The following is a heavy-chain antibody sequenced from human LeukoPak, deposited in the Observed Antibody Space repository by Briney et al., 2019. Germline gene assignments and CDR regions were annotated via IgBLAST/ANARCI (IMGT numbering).Heavy chain of an antibody. CDR1: GYTFTSYA. CDR3: ARGSSWFPRGY. D-gene: IGHD6-13*01. J-gene: IGHJ4*02. Sequence: ASVKVSCKASGYTFTSYAMHWVRQAPGQRLEWMGRINPNSGGTNYAQKFQGRVTMTRDTSISTAYMELSRLRSDDTAVYYCARGSSWFPRGYWGQGTLVTVSS. V-gene: IGHV1-2*06. CDR2: INPNSGGT.